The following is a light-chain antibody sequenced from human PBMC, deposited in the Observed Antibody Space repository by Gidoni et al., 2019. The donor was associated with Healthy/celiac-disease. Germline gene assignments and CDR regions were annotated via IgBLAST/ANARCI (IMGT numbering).Light chain of an antibody. CDR1: QSVSSY. CDR2: DAS. Sequence: IVLTQSPAPLSLSPGESATLSCRASQSVSSYLAWYQQKPGQAPRLLIYDASNRATGITARFSGSGSGTDVTLTISSREPEDFAVYYCQQRSNWPSLTFGGGTKVEIK. J-gene: IGKJ4*01. CDR3: QQRSNWPSLT. V-gene: IGKV3-11*01.